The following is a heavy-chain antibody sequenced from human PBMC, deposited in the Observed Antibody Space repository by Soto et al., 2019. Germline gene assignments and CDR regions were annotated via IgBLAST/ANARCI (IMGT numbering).Heavy chain of an antibody. CDR1: GFTFSSYA. CDR2: ISYDGSNK. D-gene: IGHD2-15*01. CDR3: AREESTRYCSGGSCPHYYYYGMDV. Sequence: GGSLRLSCAASGFTFSSYAMHWVRQAPGKGLEWVAVISYDGSNKYYADSVKGRFTISRDNSKNTLYLQMNSLRAEDTAVYYCAREESTRYCSGGSCPHYYYYGMDVRGQGTTVTVSS. J-gene: IGHJ6*02. V-gene: IGHV3-30-3*01.